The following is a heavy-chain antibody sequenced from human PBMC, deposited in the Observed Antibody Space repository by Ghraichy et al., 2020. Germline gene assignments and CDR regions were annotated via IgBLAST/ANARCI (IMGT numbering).Heavy chain of an antibody. V-gene: IGHV3-64D*06. J-gene: IGHJ4*02. CDR3: VKKGSDYGDSPGRLDY. CDR2: ISSNGGST. Sequence: GGSLRLSCSASGFTFSSYAMHWVRQAPGKGLEYVSAISSNGGSTYYADSVKGRFTISRDNSKNTLYLQMSSLRAEDTAVYYCVKKGSDYGDSPGRLDYWGQGTLVTVSS. D-gene: IGHD4-17*01. CDR1: GFTFSSYA.